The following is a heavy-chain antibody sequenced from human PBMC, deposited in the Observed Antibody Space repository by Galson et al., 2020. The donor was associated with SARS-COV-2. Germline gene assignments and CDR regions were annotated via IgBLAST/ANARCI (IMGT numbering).Heavy chain of an antibody. Sequence: GGSLRLSCAASGFTFSSYAMHWVRQAPGKGLEWVAVISYDGSNKYYADSVKGRFTISRDNSKNTLYLQMNSLRAEDTAVYYCARDSYYDILTGYYLDYWGQGTLVTVPS. CDR2: ISYDGSNK. CDR3: ARDSYYDILTGYYLDY. J-gene: IGHJ4*02. D-gene: IGHD3-9*01. CDR1: GFTFSSYA. V-gene: IGHV3-30*04.